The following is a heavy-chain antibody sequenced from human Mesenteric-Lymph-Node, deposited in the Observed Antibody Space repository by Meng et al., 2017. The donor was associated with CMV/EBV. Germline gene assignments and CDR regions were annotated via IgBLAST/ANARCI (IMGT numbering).Heavy chain of an antibody. CDR3: ARGKVTGSAYYGMDV. CDR1: GFAFTYYG. D-gene: IGHD1-20*01. Sequence: GESLKISCVASGFAFTYYGIHWVRQAPGKGLEWVTFIHSSGDEKYYADSVQGRFTISRDDSTNTVYLQMNSLRAEDSAVYYCARGKVTGSAYYGMDVWGQGTTVTVSS. CDR2: IHSSGDEK. V-gene: IGHV3-30*02. J-gene: IGHJ6*02.